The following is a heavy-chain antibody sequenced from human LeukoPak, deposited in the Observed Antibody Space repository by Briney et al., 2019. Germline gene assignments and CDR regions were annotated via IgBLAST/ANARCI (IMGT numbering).Heavy chain of an antibody. CDR3: ARDPGGSTTGYYGSGSYYPKPNWFDP. V-gene: IGHV4-39*07. CDR2: IYYSGST. J-gene: IGHJ5*02. Sequence: SETLSLTCTVSGGSISSSSYYWGWIRQPPGKGLEWIGSIYYSGSTYYNPSLKSRVTISVDTSKNQFSLKLSSVTAADTAVYYCARDPGGSTTGYYGSGSYYPKPNWFDPWGQGTLVTVSS. CDR1: GGSISSSSYY. D-gene: IGHD3-10*01.